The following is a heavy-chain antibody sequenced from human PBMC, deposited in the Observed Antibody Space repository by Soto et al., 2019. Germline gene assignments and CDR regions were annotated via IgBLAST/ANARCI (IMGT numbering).Heavy chain of an antibody. Sequence: QMQLVQSGAEVKKPGASVKFSCKASGYTFPSYQRHWVGKPPGQGLEWMGIINPSGGRKTYAPRFQGRVMMTRDTSTNTVYMELRSLRSEDTAVYYCARDGPPTTTGVGPSYTMDVWGQGTTVTVS. J-gene: IGHJ6*02. D-gene: IGHD3-3*01. CDR2: INPSGGRK. V-gene: IGHV1-46*01. CDR1: GYTFPSYQ. CDR3: ARDGPPTTTGVGPSYTMDV.